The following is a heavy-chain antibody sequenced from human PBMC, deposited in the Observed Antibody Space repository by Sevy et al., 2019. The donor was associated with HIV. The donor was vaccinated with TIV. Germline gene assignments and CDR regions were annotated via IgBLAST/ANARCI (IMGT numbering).Heavy chain of an antibody. D-gene: IGHD3-22*01. Sequence: GGSLRLSCAASGFTFSSYGMHWVHQAPGKGLEWVAVIWYDGSNKYYADSVKGRFTISRDNSKNTLYLQMNSLRAEDTAVYYCARGRAYYYDSSGKGYFDYWGQGTLVTVSS. J-gene: IGHJ4*02. CDR2: IWYDGSNK. CDR3: ARGRAYYYDSSGKGYFDY. V-gene: IGHV3-33*01. CDR1: GFTFSSYG.